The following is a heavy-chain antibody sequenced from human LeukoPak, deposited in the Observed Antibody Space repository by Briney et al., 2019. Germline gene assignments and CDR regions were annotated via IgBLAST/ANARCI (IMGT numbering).Heavy chain of an antibody. CDR3: ARETSQKGAHYMDV. CDR1: GFTFSSYS. Sequence: GGSLRLSCVASGFTFSSYSMNWVRQAPGKGLEWVSAISGSGGSTYYADSVKGRFTISRDNSKNTLYLQMNSLRAEDTAVYYCARETSQKGAHYMDVWGKGTTVTISS. CDR2: ISGSGGST. V-gene: IGHV3-23*01. D-gene: IGHD3-16*01. J-gene: IGHJ6*03.